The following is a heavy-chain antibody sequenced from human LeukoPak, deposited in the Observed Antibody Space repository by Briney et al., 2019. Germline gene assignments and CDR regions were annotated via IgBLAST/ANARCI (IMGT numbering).Heavy chain of an antibody. Sequence: PSETLSLTCTVSGGSISSYYWSWIRQPPGKGLEWIGYIYYSGSTNYNPSLKSRVTISVDTSKNQFSLKLSSVTAADTAVYYCARVRQWLAFDYWGQGTLVTVSS. J-gene: IGHJ4*02. CDR3: ARVRQWLAFDY. V-gene: IGHV4-59*08. CDR1: GGSISSYY. CDR2: IYYSGST. D-gene: IGHD6-19*01.